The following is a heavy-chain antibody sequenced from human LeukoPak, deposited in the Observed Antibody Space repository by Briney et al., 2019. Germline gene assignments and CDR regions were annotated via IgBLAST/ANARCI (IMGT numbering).Heavy chain of an antibody. J-gene: IGHJ4*02. CDR1: GGSISSGGYY. Sequence: PSQTLSLTCTVSGGSISSGGYYWSWIRQHPGKGLEWIGYIYYSGSTYNNPSLKSRVTISVDTSKNQFSLKLHSVAAADTAVYYCTRRRFGTSDWDYWGQGILVTVSS. CDR3: TRRRFGTSDWDY. V-gene: IGHV4-31*03. D-gene: IGHD3/OR15-3a*01. CDR2: IYYSGST.